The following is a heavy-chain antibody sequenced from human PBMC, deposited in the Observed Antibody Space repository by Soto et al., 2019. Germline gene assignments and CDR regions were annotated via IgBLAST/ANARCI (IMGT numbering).Heavy chain of an antibody. CDR3: ARAAMVRGVITDYYFDY. D-gene: IGHD3-10*01. V-gene: IGHV4-39*01. J-gene: IGHJ4*02. CDR2: IYYSGST. CDR1: GGSISSSSYY. Sequence: SETLSLTCTVSGGSISSSSYYWGWIRQPPGKGLEWIGSIYYSGSTYYNPSLKSRVTISVDTSKNQFSLKLSSVTAADTAVYYCARAAMVRGVITDYYFDYWGQGTLVTVSS.